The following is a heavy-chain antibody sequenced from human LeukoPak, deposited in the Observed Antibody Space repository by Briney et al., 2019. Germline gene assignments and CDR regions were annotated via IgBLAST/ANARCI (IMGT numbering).Heavy chain of an antibody. CDR1: GFTFSSYV. D-gene: IGHD3-10*01. CDR2: ISGSGGST. J-gene: IGHJ4*02. CDR3: AKFHYGSEYYDYFDY. Sequence: GGSLRLSCAASGFTFSSYVMSWVRQAPGKGLEWVAAISGSGGSTYYADSVKGRFTISRDNSKNTLYLQMNSLRAEDTAVYYCAKFHYGSEYYDYFDYWGQGTLVTVSS. V-gene: IGHV3-23*01.